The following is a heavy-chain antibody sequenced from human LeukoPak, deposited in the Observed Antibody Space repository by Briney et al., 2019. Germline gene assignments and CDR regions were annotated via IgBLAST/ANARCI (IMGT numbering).Heavy chain of an antibody. J-gene: IGHJ5*02. V-gene: IGHV3-9*01. CDR1: GFTFDDYA. CDR2: ISWNSGTI. D-gene: IGHD2-21*02. CDR3: AKDFSAPSLPCGGDCLGSFDP. Sequence: PGRSLRLSCAASGFTFDDYAMHWVRQAPGKGLEWVSGISWNSGTIGYADSVKGRFTISRDNARNSLYLQMNSLRAEDTAVYYCAKDFSAPSLPCGGDCLGSFDPWGQGTLVTVSS.